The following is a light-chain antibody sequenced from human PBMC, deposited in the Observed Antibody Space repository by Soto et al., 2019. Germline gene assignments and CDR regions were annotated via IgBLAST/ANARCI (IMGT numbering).Light chain of an antibody. V-gene: IGLV1-47*02. J-gene: IGLJ1*01. Sequence: QPLLTQPPPGSGTAGQVVTTSCSGRDSNIGSNSVYWYQHLPRMAPKLLIYYNNQRPSGVSDRFSGCRSGTSASLAIVGLRSEDEAVYYCAAWDASLSACVFGNGTKVTVL. CDR1: DSNIGSNS. CDR2: YNN. CDR3: AAWDASLSACV.